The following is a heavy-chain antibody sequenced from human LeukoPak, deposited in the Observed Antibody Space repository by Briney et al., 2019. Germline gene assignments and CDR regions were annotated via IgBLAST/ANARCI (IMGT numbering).Heavy chain of an antibody. CDR2: IYYSGST. J-gene: IGHJ4*02. Sequence: SETLSLTCTVSGGSISSYYWSWIRQPPGKGLEWIGYIYYSGSTNYNPSLKSRVTISVDTSKNQFSLKLSSVTAADTAVYYCARSGGYFDWLLSEFDYWGQGTLVTVSS. D-gene: IGHD3-9*01. CDR1: GGSISSYY. V-gene: IGHV4-59*01. CDR3: ARSGGYFDWLLSEFDY.